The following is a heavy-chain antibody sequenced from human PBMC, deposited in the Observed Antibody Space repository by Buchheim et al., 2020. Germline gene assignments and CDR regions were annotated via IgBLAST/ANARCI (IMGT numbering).Heavy chain of an antibody. Sequence: QVQLVESGGGVVQPGRSLRLSCAASGFTFSSYGMHWVRQAPGKGLERVAVISYDGSNKYYADSVKGRFTISRDNSKNTLYLQMNSLRAENTAVYYCAKGLLWFGESPNRDDYWGQGTL. CDR1: GFTFSSYG. CDR3: AKGLLWFGESPNRDDY. J-gene: IGHJ4*02. D-gene: IGHD3-10*01. V-gene: IGHV3-30*18. CDR2: ISYDGSNK.